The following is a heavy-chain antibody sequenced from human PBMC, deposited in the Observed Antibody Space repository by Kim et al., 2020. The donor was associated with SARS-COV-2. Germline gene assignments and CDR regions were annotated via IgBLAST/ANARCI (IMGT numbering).Heavy chain of an antibody. CDR1: GGSISGNTQY. CDR3: ARRTTVVTPRGFYPDL. CDR2: ISYSGTT. D-gene: IGHD4-17*01. Sequence: SETLSLTCTVSGGSISGNTQYWGWVRQPPGKGLEWITSISYSGTTYDNPSLKSRVTISVATSKNQFYLHLSSVTAADTAVYYCARRTTVVTPRGFYPDLWGRGTLVTVSS. J-gene: IGHJ2*01. V-gene: IGHV4-39*01.